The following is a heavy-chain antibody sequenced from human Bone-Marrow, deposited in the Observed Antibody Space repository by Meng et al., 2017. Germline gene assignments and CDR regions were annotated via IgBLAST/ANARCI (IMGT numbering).Heavy chain of an antibody. CDR1: GLTFSRYW. D-gene: IGHD4-17*01. CDR2: IKQDGSEK. V-gene: IGHV3-7*01. Sequence: VLVLGGVLVSAWVYLRSYCAVCGLTFSRYWMSWVGQAPGKGLEWVANIKQDGSEKYYVDSVKGRFTISRDNAKNSLYLQMNSLRAEDTAVYYCAAAYGDYYFDYWGQGTLVTVSS. J-gene: IGHJ4*02. CDR3: AAAYGDYYFDY.